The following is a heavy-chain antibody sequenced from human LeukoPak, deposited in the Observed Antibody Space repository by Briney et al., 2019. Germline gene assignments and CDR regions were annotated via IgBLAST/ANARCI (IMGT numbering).Heavy chain of an antibody. CDR1: GGSISSYY. CDR3: GRGSLRYYFDY. D-gene: IGHD5-12*01. J-gene: IGHJ4*02. V-gene: IGHV4-59*08. CDR2: VYYSGST. Sequence: KPSETLFLTCTVSGGSISSYYWSWIRQPPGKGLEWIGYVYYSGSTNYNPSLRSRVTISVDTSKNQFSLKLSSVTAADTAVYYCGRGSLRYYFDYWGQGTLVTVSS.